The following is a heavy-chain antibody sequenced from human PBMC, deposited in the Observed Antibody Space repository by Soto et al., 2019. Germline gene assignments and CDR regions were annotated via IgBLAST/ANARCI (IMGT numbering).Heavy chain of an antibody. CDR3: ARGNHRWLQLWYFDL. CDR1: GGTFSSYT. Sequence: QVQLVQSGAEVKKPGSSVTVSCKASGGTFSSYTISWVRQAPGQGLEWMGGIIPIFGTANYAQKFQGRVTLTADEATSTAYMELSSLRSEDTVVYYCARGNHRWLQLWYFDLWGRGTLVTVSS. D-gene: IGHD5-12*01. CDR2: IIPIFGTA. V-gene: IGHV1-69*12. J-gene: IGHJ2*01.